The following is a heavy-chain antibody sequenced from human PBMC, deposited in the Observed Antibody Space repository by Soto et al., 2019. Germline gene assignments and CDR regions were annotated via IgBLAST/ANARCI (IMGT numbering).Heavy chain of an antibody. CDR2: ISGYNGDT. V-gene: IGHV1-18*01. Sequence: QVQLVQSGAEVKKPGASVKVSCKASGYTFTSYGISWVRQAPGQGLEWMGWISGYNGDTNYAQKYQGRVTMTTDTSTSTAYMELRSLGSDDTAVYYCARAPQTVAGAGIWYWGQGTLVTVSS. D-gene: IGHD6-13*01. J-gene: IGHJ4*02. CDR1: GYTFTSYG. CDR3: ARAPQTVAGAGIWY.